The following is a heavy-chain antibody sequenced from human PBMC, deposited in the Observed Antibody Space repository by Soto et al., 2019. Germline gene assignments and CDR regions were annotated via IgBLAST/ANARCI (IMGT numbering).Heavy chain of an antibody. CDR2: ISPYNGNT. D-gene: IGHD1-1*01. CDR3: ARDRIRVSVTGGGFDS. Sequence: QVQLVQSGGEVKKPGASVKVSCKASGYTFSNFGLSWVRQAPGQGLELMGWISPYNGNTNYAQKLQGSPSMTTDTSTSTAYMELRSLRSDGTAVYYRARDRIRVSVTGGGFDSWGQRTLVTVYS. V-gene: IGHV1-18*01. J-gene: IGHJ4*02. CDR1: GYTFSNFG.